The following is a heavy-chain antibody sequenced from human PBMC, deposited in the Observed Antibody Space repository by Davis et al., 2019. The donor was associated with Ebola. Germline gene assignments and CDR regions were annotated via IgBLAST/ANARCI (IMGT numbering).Heavy chain of an antibody. CDR2: IYPGDSDT. V-gene: IGHV5-51*01. J-gene: IGHJ6*02. D-gene: IGHD1-14*01. CDR1: GYSFTSYW. Sequence: GESLKISCKGSGYSFTSYWIGWVRQMPGKGLEWMGIIYPGDSDTRYSLSFQGQVTISADKSISTAYLQWSSLKASDTAMYYCARFRSRNYYYYGMDVWGQGTTVTVSS. CDR3: ARFRSRNYYYYGMDV.